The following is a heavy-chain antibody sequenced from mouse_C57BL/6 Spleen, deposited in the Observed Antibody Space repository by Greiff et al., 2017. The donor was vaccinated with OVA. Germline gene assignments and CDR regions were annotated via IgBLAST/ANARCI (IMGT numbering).Heavy chain of an antibody. CDR2: ISDGGSYT. CDR3: ARDGDGSAWFAY. CDR1: GFTFSSYA. V-gene: IGHV5-4*01. J-gene: IGHJ3*01. D-gene: IGHD1-1*01. Sequence: EVQRVESGGGLVKPGGSLKLSCAASGFTFSSYAMSWVRQTPEKRLEWVATISDGGSYTYYPDNVKGRFTISRDNAKNNLYLQMSHLKSEDTAMYYCARDGDGSAWFAYWGQGTLVTVSA.